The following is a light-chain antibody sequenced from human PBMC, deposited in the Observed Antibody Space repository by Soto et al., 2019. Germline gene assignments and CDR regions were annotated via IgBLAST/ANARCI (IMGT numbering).Light chain of an antibody. J-gene: IGKJ1*01. CDR2: GAS. V-gene: IGKV3-20*01. CDR3: QQYDTSPRT. Sequence: EIVLTQSPGTLSLSQGERATLSCRASQSVSSNYLAWYQQKRGQAPRLLIYGASSRATGIPTRFSGSGSGTDLPLTISRLEPEDFAVYYCQQYDTSPRTFGQGTKVEI. CDR1: QSVSSNY.